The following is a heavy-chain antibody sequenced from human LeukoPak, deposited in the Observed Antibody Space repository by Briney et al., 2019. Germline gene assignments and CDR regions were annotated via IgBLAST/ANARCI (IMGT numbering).Heavy chain of an antibody. CDR1: GFAFSSYA. CDR2: ISGSGDST. Sequence: GGSLRLSCAGSGFAFSSYAMSWVRQAPGKGLEWVSAISGSGDSTYYADSVKGRFTSSRDNSKNTLYLQMSSLRAEDTAVYYCARDRGYSYGPRSLFDYWGQGTLVTVSS. CDR3: ARDRGYSYGPRSLFDY. V-gene: IGHV3-23*01. D-gene: IGHD5-18*01. J-gene: IGHJ4*02.